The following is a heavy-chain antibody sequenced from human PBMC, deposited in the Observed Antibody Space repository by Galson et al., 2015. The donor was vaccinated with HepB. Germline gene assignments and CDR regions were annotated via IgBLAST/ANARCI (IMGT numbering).Heavy chain of an antibody. V-gene: IGHV1-69*13. J-gene: IGHJ6*03. CDR1: GGTFSSYA. D-gene: IGHD3-3*01. CDR2: IIPIFGTA. Sequence: SVKVSCKASGGTFSSYAISWVRQAPGQGLEWMGGIIPIFGTANYAQKFQGRVTITADESTSTAYMELSSLRSEDTAVYYCARVPYYDFWSGYQTTRTVYYMDVWGKGTTVTVSS. CDR3: ARVPYYDFWSGYQTTRTVYYMDV.